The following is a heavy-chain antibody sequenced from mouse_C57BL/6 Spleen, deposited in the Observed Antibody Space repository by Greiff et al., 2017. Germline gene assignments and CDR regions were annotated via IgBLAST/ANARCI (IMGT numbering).Heavy chain of an antibody. CDR1: GYTFTSYW. J-gene: IGHJ2*01. V-gene: IGHV1-64*01. CDR3: ARGNWEGRYFDY. Sequence: VQLQQPGAELVKPGASVKLSCKASGYTFTSYWMHWVKQRPGQGLEWIGMIHPNSGSTNYNEKFKSKATLTVDKSSSTAYMQLSSLTSEDSAVYYCARGNWEGRYFDYWGQGTTLTVSS. D-gene: IGHD4-1*01. CDR2: IHPNSGST.